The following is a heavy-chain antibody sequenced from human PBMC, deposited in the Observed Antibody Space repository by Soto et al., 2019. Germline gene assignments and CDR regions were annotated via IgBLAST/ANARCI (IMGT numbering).Heavy chain of an antibody. CDR2: IYYSGTT. CDR1: SGSINSYY. V-gene: IGHV4-59*08. D-gene: IGHD4-17*01. J-gene: IGHJ6*03. Sequence: PSETLSLTCTVPSGSINSYYWSWIRQPPGKGLEWIGYIYYSGTTKYNPSLKSRVTISVDTSKNQFSLKLSSVTAADTAVYYCARQDYFRFYYYYMDAWGKGTTVTVSS. CDR3: ARQDYFRFYYYYMDA.